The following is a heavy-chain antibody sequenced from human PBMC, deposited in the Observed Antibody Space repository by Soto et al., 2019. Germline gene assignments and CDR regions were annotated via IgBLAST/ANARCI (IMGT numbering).Heavy chain of an antibody. D-gene: IGHD3-10*01. CDR1: EFTFSGRS. J-gene: IGHJ6*04. CDR3: ARGWFGPDV. CDR2: IDKVGTDS. Sequence: GGSLRLSCAASEFTFSGRSVHWVRQAPGKGLVWVSGIDKVGTDSTYADSVKGRFTSSRDNAKNTVYLQMNSLRVEDTAVYYCARGWFGPDVWGKGTTLTVSS. V-gene: IGHV3-74*01.